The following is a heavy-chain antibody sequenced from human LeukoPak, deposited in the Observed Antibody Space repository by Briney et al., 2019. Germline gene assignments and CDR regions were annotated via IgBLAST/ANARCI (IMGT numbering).Heavy chain of an antibody. CDR2: IYTSGST. CDR1: GGSISSYY. D-gene: IGHD6-19*01. J-gene: IGHJ4*02. CDR3: ARGEVAGPFDY. Sequence: SETLSLTCTVSGGSISSYYWSWIRPPAGKGLEWIGRIYTSGSTNYNPSLKSRVTISVDKSKNQFSLKLSSVTAADTAVYYCARGEVAGPFDYWGQGTLVTVSS. V-gene: IGHV4-4*07.